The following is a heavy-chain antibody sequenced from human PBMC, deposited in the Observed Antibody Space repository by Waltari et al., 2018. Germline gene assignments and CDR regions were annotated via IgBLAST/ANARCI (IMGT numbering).Heavy chain of an antibody. Sequence: QITLKESGPTLVRPTQTLTLTCTFSGFSLSSSGVGVSWIRQPPGKALENLALIYWNDDKYYSPSLKSRLSITKDTSKNQVMFTMTNMDPVDTGTYFCAQKSRSAYTYDLWGQGTLVTVSS. CDR3: AQKSRSAYTYDL. CDR1: GFSLSSSGVG. J-gene: IGHJ4*02. D-gene: IGHD2-2*01. V-gene: IGHV2-5*01. CDR2: IYWNDDK.